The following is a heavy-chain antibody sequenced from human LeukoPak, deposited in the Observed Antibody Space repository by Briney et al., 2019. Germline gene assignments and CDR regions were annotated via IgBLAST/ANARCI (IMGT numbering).Heavy chain of an antibody. CDR1: GFNFRSNG. CDR3: ARGGTSAAGIDY. Sequence: GGSLRLSCAASGFNFRSNGMYWVRQAPGKGLEWVAVIWYDGSNKHYGDSVKGRFTVSRDNSKNTLYLQMNSLRAEDTAVYYCARGGTSAAGIDYWGQGTLVTVSS. CDR2: IWYDGSNK. V-gene: IGHV3-33*07. J-gene: IGHJ4*02. D-gene: IGHD6-13*01.